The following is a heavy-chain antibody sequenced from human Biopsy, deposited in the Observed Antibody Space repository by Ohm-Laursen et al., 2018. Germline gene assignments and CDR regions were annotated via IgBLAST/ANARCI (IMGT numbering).Heavy chain of an antibody. J-gene: IGHJ4*02. Sequence: SGTLSLTCHVSGDSISIYYWSWIRQPPGKGLEWIGNFYYSGSTNYNPSLKSRITMSLDRSKSQVSLRMNSVTAADTAIYYCARARIKTSGVLIPETYYFDSWGQGTLVTVSS. CDR1: GDSISIYY. V-gene: IGHV4-59*01. D-gene: IGHD3-3*01. CDR2: FYYSGST. CDR3: ARARIKTSGVLIPETYYFDS.